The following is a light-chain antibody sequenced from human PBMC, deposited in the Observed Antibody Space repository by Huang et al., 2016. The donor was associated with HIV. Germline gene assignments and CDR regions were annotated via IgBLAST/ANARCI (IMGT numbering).Light chain of an antibody. CDR3: MQALQTPV. Sequence: EIVMTQSPLSLPVTPGEPASISCRSSQSLLHSNGYNYLDWYLQKPGQSPQLLIYLGSNRASGVPDRFIGSGSGTDFTLKISRVEAEDVGIYYCMQALQTPVFGPGTRVDIK. J-gene: IGKJ3*01. V-gene: IGKV2-28*01. CDR2: LGS. CDR1: QSLLHSNGYNY.